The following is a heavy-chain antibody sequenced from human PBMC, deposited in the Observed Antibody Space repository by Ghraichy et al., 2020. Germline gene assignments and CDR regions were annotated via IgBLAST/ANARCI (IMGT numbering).Heavy chain of an antibody. CDR2: IYYSGST. V-gene: IGHV4-59*01. Sequence: SETLSLTCTVSGGSISSYYWSWIRQPPGKGLEWIGYIYYSGSTNYNPSLKSRVTISVDTSKNQFSLKLSSVTAADTAVYYCARGLHYDILTGYYGRGVGAFDIWGQGTMVTVSS. J-gene: IGHJ3*02. CDR1: GGSISSYY. D-gene: IGHD3-9*01. CDR3: ARGLHYDILTGYYGRGVGAFDI.